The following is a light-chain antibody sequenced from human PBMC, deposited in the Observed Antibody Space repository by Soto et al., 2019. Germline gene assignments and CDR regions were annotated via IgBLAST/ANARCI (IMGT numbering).Light chain of an antibody. CDR3: QQHYNTPRT. CDR2: TTS. Sequence: DMQITQSPSSLSASVGDRVTITCRTSQPISDYLNWYQQKPGKAPTLLIYTTSNLQSGVPSRFSGSGSATHFTLTISSMQPEDFATYYCQQHYNTPRTLGQGTKVDIK. V-gene: IGKV1-39*01. CDR1: QPISDY. J-gene: IGKJ1*01.